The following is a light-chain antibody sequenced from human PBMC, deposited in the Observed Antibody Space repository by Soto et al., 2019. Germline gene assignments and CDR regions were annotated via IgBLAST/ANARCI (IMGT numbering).Light chain of an antibody. CDR3: QQYNNWPPEIT. CDR1: QSVSSD. V-gene: IGKV3-15*01. J-gene: IGKJ5*01. CDR2: GAS. Sequence: EIVMKQSPATLSVSPGERATLSCTASQSVSSDLAWYQQKPGQAPRLLIYGASTRATGIPARFSGSGSGTEFTLTISSLQSEDFAVYYCQQYNNWPPEITFGQGTRLEI.